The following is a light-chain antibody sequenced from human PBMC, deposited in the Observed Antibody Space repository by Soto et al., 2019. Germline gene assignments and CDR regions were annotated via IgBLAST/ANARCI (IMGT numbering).Light chain of an antibody. CDR3: LQHNTYPYT. J-gene: IGKJ2*01. Sequence: IQMTQSPSSLSASVGDTVTVTCRASQGIRNYLNWFQQKPGKAPTRLISVASTLQSGVPSRFSGSGSGTEFTLTISSLQPEDSATYYCLQHNTYPYTFGQGTKLEIK. CDR2: VAS. CDR1: QGIRNY. V-gene: IGKV1-17*01.